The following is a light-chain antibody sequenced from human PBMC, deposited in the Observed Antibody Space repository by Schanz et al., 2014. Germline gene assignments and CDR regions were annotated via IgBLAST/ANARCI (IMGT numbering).Light chain of an antibody. J-gene: IGKJ1*01. CDR3: QQCISWPWT. Sequence: EIVLTQSPGTLSLSPGERATLSCKASQSISGYDLAWYQQKPGQAPRLLIYGASTRATGIPARFSGSGSGTEFTLTISSLQSEDFAVYYCQQCISWPWTFGQGTKVETK. CDR1: QSISGY. V-gene: IGKV3-15*01. CDR2: GAS.